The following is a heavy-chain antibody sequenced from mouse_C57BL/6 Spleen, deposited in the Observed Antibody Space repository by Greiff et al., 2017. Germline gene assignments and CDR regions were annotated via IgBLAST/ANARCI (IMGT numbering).Heavy chain of an antibody. D-gene: IGHD2-5*01. CDR1: GYAFSSSW. V-gene: IGHV1-82*01. J-gene: IGHJ4*01. Sequence: VQLQQSGPELVKPGASVKISCKASGYAFSSSWMNWVKQRPGKGLEWIGRIYPGDGDTNYNGKFKGKATLTADKSSSTAYMQLSSLTSEDSAVYFCARGSNYEDYYAMDYWGQGTSVTVSS. CDR3: ARGSNYEDYYAMDY. CDR2: IYPGDGDT.